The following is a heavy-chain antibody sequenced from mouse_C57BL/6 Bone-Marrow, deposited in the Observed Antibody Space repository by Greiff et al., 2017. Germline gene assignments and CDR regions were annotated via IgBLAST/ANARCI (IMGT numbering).Heavy chain of an antibody. D-gene: IGHD1-1*01. J-gene: IGHJ1*03. Sequence: QVQLQQSEAELVKPGASGKISCKASGYAFRSTWMNWVKQRPGKGLEWIGQIYPGDGGTNYNGKFKGKATLTADKSSSTAYMQLSSLTSADSAVYFCARWEYGSGYWYFDVWGRGTTVTVSA. CDR3: ARWEYGSGYWYFDV. CDR1: GYAFRSTW. V-gene: IGHV1-80*01. CDR2: IYPGDGGT.